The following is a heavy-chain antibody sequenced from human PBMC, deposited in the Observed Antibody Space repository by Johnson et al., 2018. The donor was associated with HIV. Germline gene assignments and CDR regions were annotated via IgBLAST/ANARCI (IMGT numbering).Heavy chain of an antibody. D-gene: IGHD6-19*01. Sequence: MQLVESGGGLVQPGGSLRLSCAASGFTFSSYAMSWARQAPGKGLEWVSGISWNSGSRDYADSVKGRFTISRDNSKNTLYLQMNSLRAEDTAVYYCAKERQWLVGAAFDIWGQGTMVTVSS. J-gene: IGHJ3*02. CDR2: ISWNSGSR. V-gene: IGHV3-23*04. CDR3: AKERQWLVGAAFDI. CDR1: GFTFSSYA.